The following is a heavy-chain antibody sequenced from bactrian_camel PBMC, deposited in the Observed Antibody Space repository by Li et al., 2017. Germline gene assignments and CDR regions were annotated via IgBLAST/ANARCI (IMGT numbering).Heavy chain of an antibody. D-gene: IGHD6*01. CDR2: IYTSDDST. CDR3: AADARQYAGSWRSLVADSFDY. J-gene: IGHJ4*01. Sequence: VQLVESGGGPVRAGGSLRLSCEASKSGFDAYRGYCMGWFRTGPGTEREGIATIYTSDDSTVLGDSVKGRFTISKDNTKNTLYLQMNSLKPEDTAMYYCAADARQYAGSWRSLVADSFDYWGQGTQVTVS. CDR1: KSGFDAYRGYC. V-gene: IGHV3S31*01.